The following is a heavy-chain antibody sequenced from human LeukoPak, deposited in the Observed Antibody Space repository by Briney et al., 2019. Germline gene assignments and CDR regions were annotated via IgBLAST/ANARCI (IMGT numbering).Heavy chain of an antibody. V-gene: IGHV4-39*02. CDR1: GGSISSSSYY. CDR3: AREGRIAVAGEVGYYFDY. CDR2: IYYSGST. D-gene: IGHD6-19*01. Sequence: SETLSLTCTVSGGSISSSSYYWGWIRQPPGKGLEWIGSIYYSGSTYYNPSLKSRVTISVDTTKNQFSLKLSSVTAADTAVYYCAREGRIAVAGEVGYYFDYWGQGTLVTVSS. J-gene: IGHJ4*02.